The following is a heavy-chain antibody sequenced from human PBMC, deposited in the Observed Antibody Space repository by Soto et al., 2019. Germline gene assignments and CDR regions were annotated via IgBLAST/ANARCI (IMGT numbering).Heavy chain of an antibody. CDR1: GGSISSSSYY. CDR2: IYYSGST. Sequence: SETLSLTCTVSGGSISSSSYYWGWIRQPPGKGLEWIGSIYYSGSTYYNPSLKSRVTISVDASKNQFSLKLSSVTAADTAVYYCARHVTGTLDYWGQGTLVTVSS. CDR3: ARHVTGTLDY. V-gene: IGHV4-39*01. D-gene: IGHD1-20*01. J-gene: IGHJ4*02.